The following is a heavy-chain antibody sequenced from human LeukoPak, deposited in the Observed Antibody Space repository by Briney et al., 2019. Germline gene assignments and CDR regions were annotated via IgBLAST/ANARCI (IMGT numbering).Heavy chain of an antibody. CDR3: AKDLYGGNSYYFDY. CDR1: GFTFDDYA. J-gene: IGHJ4*02. Sequence: GGSLRLSCAASGFTFDDYAMHWVRQAPGKGLEWVSGISWNRGSIGYADSVKGRFTISRDNAKNSLYLQMNSLRAEDMALYYCAKDLYGGNSYYFDYWGQGTLVTVSS. V-gene: IGHV3-9*03. D-gene: IGHD4-23*01. CDR2: ISWNRGSI.